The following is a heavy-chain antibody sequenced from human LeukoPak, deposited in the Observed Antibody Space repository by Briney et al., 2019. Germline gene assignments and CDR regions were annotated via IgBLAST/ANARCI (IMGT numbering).Heavy chain of an antibody. J-gene: IGHJ5*02. Sequence: SETLSLTCTVSGGSISPYYWSWIRQPAGKGLEWIGRIHSSGITNYNPSLKSRATMSVDTSKNQFSLRLTSMTAADTAVYYCARDGDFFDSRGSDWFDPWGQGSLVTVSS. D-gene: IGHD3-22*01. CDR1: GGSISPYY. CDR2: IHSSGIT. CDR3: ARDGDFFDSRGSDWFDP. V-gene: IGHV4-4*07.